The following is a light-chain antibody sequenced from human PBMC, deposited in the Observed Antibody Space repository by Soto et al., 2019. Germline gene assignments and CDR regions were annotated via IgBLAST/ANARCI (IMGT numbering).Light chain of an antibody. CDR2: GAS. CDR1: QSVSST. J-gene: IGKJ2*01. V-gene: IGKV3-15*01. Sequence: EIVMTQSPATLSVSPGERATLSCRASQSVSSTLAWYQQKPGQAPMLLIYGASTRATGIRARFSGSGSGTEFPLTISSLQSADFAVYYCQQYNNWPHMYTFGQGTKLEIK. CDR3: QQYNNWPHMYT.